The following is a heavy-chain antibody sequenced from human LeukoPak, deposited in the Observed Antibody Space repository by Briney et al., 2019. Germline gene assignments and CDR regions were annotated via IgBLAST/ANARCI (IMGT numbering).Heavy chain of an antibody. CDR2: MNPNSGNT. J-gene: IGHJ5*02. CDR1: GYTFTSYD. Sequence: ASVKVSCKASGYTFTSYDINWVRQATGQGLEWMGWMNPNSGNTGYAQKFQGRVTMTRNTSISTAYMELSSLRSEDTAVYYCARGTSSSWYTYNWFDPWGQGTLSPSPQ. D-gene: IGHD6-13*01. V-gene: IGHV1-8*01. CDR3: ARGTSSSWYTYNWFDP.